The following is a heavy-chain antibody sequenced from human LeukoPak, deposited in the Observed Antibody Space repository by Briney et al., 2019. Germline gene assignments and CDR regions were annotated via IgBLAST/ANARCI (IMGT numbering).Heavy chain of an antibody. D-gene: IGHD3-10*01. CDR1: GGTFSSYT. V-gene: IGHV1-69*02. J-gene: IGHJ6*03. CDR2: IIPILGIA. Sequence: ASVKVSCKASGGTFSSYTISWVRQAPGQGLEWMGRIIPILGIANYAQKFQGRVTITADKSTSTAYMELSSLRSEDTAVYYCARSIYYGSGSYGGYYYYMDVWGEGTTVTVSS. CDR3: ARSIYYGSGSYGGYYYYMDV.